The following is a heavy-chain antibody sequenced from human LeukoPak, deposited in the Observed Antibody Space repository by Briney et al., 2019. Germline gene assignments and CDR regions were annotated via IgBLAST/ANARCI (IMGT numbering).Heavy chain of an antibody. CDR1: GYSLSSGYY. V-gene: IGHV4-38-2*01. CDR2: IYHSGST. CDR3: ARKEGSIAARIDY. D-gene: IGHD6-6*01. Sequence: KPSETLSLTRAVSGYSLSSGYYWGWIRPPPRKGLGWIGSIYHSGSTYYNPSLKSRVTISVDTSKNQFSLKLSSVTAADTAVYYCARKEGSIAARIDYWGQGTLVTVSS. J-gene: IGHJ4*02.